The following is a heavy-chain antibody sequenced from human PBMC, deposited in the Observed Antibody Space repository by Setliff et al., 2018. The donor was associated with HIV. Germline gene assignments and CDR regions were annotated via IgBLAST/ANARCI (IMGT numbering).Heavy chain of an antibody. CDR3: AATYCRGGGRDCPQMYDY. CDR1: GGSFSGNY. J-gene: IGHJ4*02. Sequence: PSETLSLTCAIYGGSFSGNYWSWIRQPPGKGLEWIGEINYSGTTNHNPLLKSRVTISVDTSKKQFSLKLNSVTAADSAIYYCAATYCRGGGRDCPQMYDYWGQGSLVTVSS. CDR2: INYSGTT. D-gene: IGHD2-21*02. V-gene: IGHV4-34*01.